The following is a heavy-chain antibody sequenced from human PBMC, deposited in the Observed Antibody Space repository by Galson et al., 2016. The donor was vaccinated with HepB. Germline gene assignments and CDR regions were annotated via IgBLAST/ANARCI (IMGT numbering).Heavy chain of an antibody. V-gene: IGHV4-34*01. J-gene: IGHJ6*03. CDR3: ARGRGYCSSPSCNYYYYYMDV. D-gene: IGHD2-2*01. Sequence: ETLSLTCAVDGGSFSGYYWSWIRQPPGKGLEWIGEINHIRSTNYNPSLKSRVTILVDTSKKQFSLRLTSVTAADTAVYYCARGRGYCSSPSCNYYYYYMDVWGKGTTVTVSS. CDR1: GGSFSGYY. CDR2: INHIRST.